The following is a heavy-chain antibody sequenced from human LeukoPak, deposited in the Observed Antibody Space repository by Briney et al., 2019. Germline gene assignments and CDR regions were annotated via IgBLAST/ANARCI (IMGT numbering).Heavy chain of an antibody. CDR3: ARMVRGVITWGFDI. Sequence: GASVKVSCKASGYTFTTYGISWVRQAPGQGLEWMGWINTYNDNTNYAQKLQGRVTMTTDTSTSTAYMELRSLRSDDTAVYYCARMVRGVITWGFDIWGQGTMVTVSS. CDR1: GYTFTTYG. D-gene: IGHD3-10*01. CDR2: INTYNDNT. V-gene: IGHV1-18*01. J-gene: IGHJ3*02.